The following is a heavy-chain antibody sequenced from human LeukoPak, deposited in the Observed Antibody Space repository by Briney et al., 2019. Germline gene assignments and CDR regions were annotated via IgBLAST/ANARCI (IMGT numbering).Heavy chain of an antibody. CDR2: IYYIVST. D-gene: IGHD5-18*01. CDR1: GGSISSYY. J-gene: IGHJ6*03. Sequence: SETLSLTCTVAGGSISSYYWSWIRQPPGKGLEWIGYIYYIVSTNYNPSLKSRVTISVNTSKNQFSLKLSSVTAADTAVYYCARDADTRDYYYYMDVWGKGTTVTVSS. CDR3: ARDADTRDYYYYMDV. V-gene: IGHV4-59*01.